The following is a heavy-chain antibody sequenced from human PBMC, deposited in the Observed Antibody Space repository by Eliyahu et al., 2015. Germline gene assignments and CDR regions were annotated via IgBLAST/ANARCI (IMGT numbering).Heavy chain of an antibody. CDR3: ARADGYGDYGAFDI. D-gene: IGHD4-17*01. J-gene: IGHJ3*02. CDR2: ISASGTNT. CDR1: GXTFSSYA. Sequence: EVQLVESGGGLVQPGGSXRLXCAXGXTFSSYAMTWVRQAPGKGLXWVSSISASGTNTYFADSVKGRFTISRDNSKNILYLQMNSLRGEDTAIYYCARADGYGDYGAFDIWGQGTMVTVSS. V-gene: IGHV3-23*04.